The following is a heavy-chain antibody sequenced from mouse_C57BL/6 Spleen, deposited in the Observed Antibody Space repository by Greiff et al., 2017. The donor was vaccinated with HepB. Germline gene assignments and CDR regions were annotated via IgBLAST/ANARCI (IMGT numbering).Heavy chain of an antibody. CDR1: GYTFTSYW. D-gene: IGHD3-1*01. CDR3: GGTGFAY. V-gene: IGHV1-50*01. CDR2: IDPSDSYT. J-gene: IGHJ3*01. Sequence: QVQLQQPGAELVKPGASVKLSCKASGYTFTSYWMQWVKQRPGQGLEWIGEIDPSDSYTNYNQKFKGKATLTVDTSSSTAYMQLSSLTSEDSAVYYCGGTGFAYWGQGTLVTVSA.